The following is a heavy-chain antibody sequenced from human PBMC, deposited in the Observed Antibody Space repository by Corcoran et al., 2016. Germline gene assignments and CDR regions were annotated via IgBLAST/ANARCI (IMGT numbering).Heavy chain of an antibody. J-gene: IGHJ3*01. CDR2: IYSGGSI. V-gene: IGHV3-53*01. Sequence: EVQLVESGGGLIQPGGSLRLSCAATGFIVSRNYMSWVRQGPGKGLEWVSIIYSGGSIYYADSVKGRFTISRDNSKNTVYLQMNSLRAEDTAVYYCVTSPGSHPFDGWGQGTMVTVSS. CDR1: GFIVSRNY. CDR3: VTSPGSHPFDG. D-gene: IGHD3-10*01.